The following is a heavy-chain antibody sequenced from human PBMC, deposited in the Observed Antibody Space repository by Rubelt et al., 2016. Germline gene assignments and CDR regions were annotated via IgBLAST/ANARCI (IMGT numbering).Heavy chain of an antibody. J-gene: IGHJ4*02. CDR1: GFTVSSHY. CDR2: IYSAGNT. Sequence: GGSLRLSCAASGFTVSSHYMNWVRQAPGKGLEWVSTIYSAGNTYYADSVKGRFSISRDNSKNTLSLQMNSLRAEDTAVYYCARSPIAARPFDYWGQGTLVTVSS. D-gene: IGHD6-6*01. V-gene: IGHV3-53*01. CDR3: ARSPIAARPFDY.